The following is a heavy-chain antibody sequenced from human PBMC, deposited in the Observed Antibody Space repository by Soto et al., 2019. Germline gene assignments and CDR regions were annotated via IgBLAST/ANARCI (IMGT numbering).Heavy chain of an antibody. V-gene: IGHV1-18*01. CDR3: ARDWVYYDSSGYYRAEYFQH. D-gene: IGHD3-22*01. J-gene: IGHJ1*01. CDR2: ISAYNGNT. CDR1: GYTFTSYG. Sequence: ASVKVSCKASGYTFTSYGISWVRQAPGQGLEWMGWISAYNGNTNYAQKLQGRVTMTTDTSTSTAYMELRSLRSDDTAVYYCARDWVYYDSSGYYRAEYFQHWGQGTLVTVSS.